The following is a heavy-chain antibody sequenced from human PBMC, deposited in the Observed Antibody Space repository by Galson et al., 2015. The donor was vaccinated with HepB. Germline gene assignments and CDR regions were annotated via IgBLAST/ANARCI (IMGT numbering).Heavy chain of an antibody. V-gene: IGHV3-23*01. D-gene: IGHD3-22*01. Sequence: SLRLSCAASGFTFSSYAMSWVRQAPGKGLEWVSAISGSGGSTYYADSVKGRFTISRDNSKNTLYLQMNSLRAEDTAVYYCAKVDWRGSSGYYYTHGIDYWGQGTLVTVSS. J-gene: IGHJ4*02. CDR3: AKVDWRGSSGYYYTHGIDY. CDR2: ISGSGGST. CDR1: GFTFSSYA.